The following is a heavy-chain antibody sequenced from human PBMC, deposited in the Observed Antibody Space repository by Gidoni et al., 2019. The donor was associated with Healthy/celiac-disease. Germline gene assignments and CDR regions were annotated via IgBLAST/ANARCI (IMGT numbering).Heavy chain of an antibody. Sequence: QVQLQQWGAGLLKPSETLSLPCAVSGGSFSGYYWSWIRPPPGKGLEWIGEITHSGSTNYNPSLKSRVTISVDPAKNQFSRKLSSVTAADTAVYYCARGPYCSSTSCPHFDYWGQGTLVTVSS. D-gene: IGHD2-2*01. V-gene: IGHV4-34*01. CDR1: GGSFSGYY. CDR3: ARGPYCSSTSCPHFDY. CDR2: ITHSGST. J-gene: IGHJ4*02.